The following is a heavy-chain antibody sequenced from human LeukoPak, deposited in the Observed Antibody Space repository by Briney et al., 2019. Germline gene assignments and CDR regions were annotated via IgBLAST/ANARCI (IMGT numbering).Heavy chain of an antibody. CDR3: ARGSPAAAGSLDY. Sequence: SETLSLTCAVYGESFGGFYWSWIRQPPGRGLEWIGEINHSGATNCNPSLKSRVTISVDTSKNQFSLKLSSITAADTAVHYCARGSPAAAGSLDYWGQGNLVTASS. CDR2: INHSGAT. J-gene: IGHJ4*02. CDR1: GESFGGFY. D-gene: IGHD6-13*01. V-gene: IGHV4-34*01.